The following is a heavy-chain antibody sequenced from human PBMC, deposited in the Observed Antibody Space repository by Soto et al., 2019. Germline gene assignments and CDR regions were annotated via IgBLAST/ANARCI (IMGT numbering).Heavy chain of an antibody. J-gene: IGHJ3*02. Sequence: QVQLQQWGAGLLKPSETLSLTCSVYGGSFSGYSWSWIRQTPGKGLEWIGETNHSGITTYNPSLASRATISGAKSRNQFSLKLNSVTAADTAMYFCARNRAFDIWGQGTLVTVSS. CDR3: ARNRAFDI. CDR2: TNHSGIT. V-gene: IGHV4-34*01. CDR1: GGSFSGYS.